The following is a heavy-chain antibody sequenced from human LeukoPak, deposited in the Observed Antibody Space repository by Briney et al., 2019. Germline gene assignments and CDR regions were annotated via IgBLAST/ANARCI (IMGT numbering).Heavy chain of an antibody. CDR3: ARAGVCTTTSCDGGIDY. D-gene: IGHD2-2*01. CDR2: ISTTSNYI. CDR1: GFTFSSYN. J-gene: IGHJ4*02. V-gene: IGHV3-21*06. Sequence: GGSLRLSCAASGFTFSSYNMKWVRQAPGKRLEWVSFISTTSNYIYYADSVKGRFTISRDNAKNSLYLQMNSLRGEDAALYYCARAGVCTTTSCDGGIDYWGQGTLVTVSS.